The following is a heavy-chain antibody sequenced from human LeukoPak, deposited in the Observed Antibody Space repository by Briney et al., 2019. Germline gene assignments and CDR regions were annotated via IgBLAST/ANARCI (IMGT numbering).Heavy chain of an antibody. D-gene: IGHD3-9*01. CDR1: GFTFSRYA. J-gene: IGHJ4*02. CDR3: AKDHFTYYDILTGPSPGY. Sequence: GGSLRLSCVASGFTFSRYAMSWVRQAPGKGLEWVSTISNSGGSTYYADSVKGRFTISRDNSKNTLYLQMNSLRAEDTAVYYCAKDHFTYYDILTGPSPGYWGQGTLVTVSS. CDR2: ISNSGGST. V-gene: IGHV3-23*01.